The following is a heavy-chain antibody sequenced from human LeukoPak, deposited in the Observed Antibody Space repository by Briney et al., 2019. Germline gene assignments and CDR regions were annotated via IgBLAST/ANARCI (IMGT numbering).Heavy chain of an antibody. Sequence: PGRSLRLSCAASGFTLNIYSMYWVRQAPGKGLEWVASMSSDASSEYYADSVKGRFTISRDNSKNMLYLQINSLRAEDTAVYHCARKKMAAAGKGAFDYWGQGTLVTVSS. CDR3: ARKKMAAAGKGAFDY. D-gene: IGHD6-13*01. CDR1: GFTLNIYS. J-gene: IGHJ4*02. CDR2: MSSDASSE. V-gene: IGHV3-30*04.